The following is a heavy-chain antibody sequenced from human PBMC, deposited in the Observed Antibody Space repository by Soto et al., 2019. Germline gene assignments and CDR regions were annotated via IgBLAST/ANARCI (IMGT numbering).Heavy chain of an antibody. Sequence: PSQTLSLTCAISGDSVSGNSVTWNWIRQSPSRGLEWLGRTYYRSKWYSDYAVSVKSRVTINPDTSKNQFSLQLNSVTPEDTAVYYCARAYYYGSGSYPYYYGMDVWGQGTTVTVSS. D-gene: IGHD3-10*01. CDR2: TYYRSKWYS. J-gene: IGHJ6*02. CDR1: GDSVSGNSVT. CDR3: ARAYYYGSGSYPYYYGMDV. V-gene: IGHV6-1*01.